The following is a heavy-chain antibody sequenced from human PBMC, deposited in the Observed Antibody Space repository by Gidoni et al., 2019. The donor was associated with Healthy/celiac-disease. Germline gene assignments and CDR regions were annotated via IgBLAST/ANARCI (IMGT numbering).Heavy chain of an antibody. Sequence: SSNYMSWVRQVPGKGLEWVSVIYSGGSTYYADSVKGRFNIPRDNSKNTLYLQMNSLRAEDTAVYYCATPRGSLRYAFDIWGQGTMVTVSS. J-gene: IGHJ3*02. D-gene: IGHD1-26*01. CDR3: ATPRGSLRYAFDI. V-gene: IGHV3-53*01. CDR2: IYSGGST. CDR1: SSNY.